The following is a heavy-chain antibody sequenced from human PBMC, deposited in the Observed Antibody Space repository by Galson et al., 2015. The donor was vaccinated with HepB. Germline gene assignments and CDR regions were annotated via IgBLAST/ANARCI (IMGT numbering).Heavy chain of an antibody. Sequence: SLRLSCAASGFSFSRSAIHWVRQASGKGLEWVGRIRGSSNNYATAYGASVEGRFTISRDDSKNAAYLQMNSLKSEDTAVYYCTRPLFWCGNDTCYEGGVESWGQGTLVTVSS. D-gene: IGHD3-3*01. CDR1: GFSFSRSA. J-gene: IGHJ4*02. CDR2: IRGSSNNYAT. CDR3: TRPLFWCGNDTCYEGGVES. V-gene: IGHV3-73*01.